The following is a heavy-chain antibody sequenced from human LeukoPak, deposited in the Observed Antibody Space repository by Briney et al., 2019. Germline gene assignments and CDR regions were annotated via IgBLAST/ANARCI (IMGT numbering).Heavy chain of an antibody. J-gene: IGHJ5*02. Sequence: PSETLSLTCAVYGGSFSGYYWSWIRQPPGKGLEWIGEINHSGSTNYNPSLKSRVTISVDTSKNLFSLKLSSVTAADTAVYYCAREGGTYYYDSSGYENWFDPWGQGTLVTVSS. CDR1: GGSFSGYY. CDR3: AREGGTYYYDSSGYENWFDP. V-gene: IGHV4-34*01. D-gene: IGHD3-22*01. CDR2: INHSGST.